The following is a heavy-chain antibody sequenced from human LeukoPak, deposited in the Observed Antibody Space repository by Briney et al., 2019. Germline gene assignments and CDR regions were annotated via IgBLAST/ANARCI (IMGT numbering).Heavy chain of an antibody. V-gene: IGHV3-7*03. D-gene: IGHD2-15*01. J-gene: IGHJ4*02. CDR3: VKGGRQYLEF. CDR1: GFPFNRQT. CDR2: MKEDGTEI. Sequence: GGSLRLSCAASGFPFNRQTMSWVRQAPGKGLEWVAKMKEDGTEIAYVDSVKGRFTISRDNAENSLYLEMKNLKAEDTAVYYCVKGGRQYLEFWGKGTLVTVSS.